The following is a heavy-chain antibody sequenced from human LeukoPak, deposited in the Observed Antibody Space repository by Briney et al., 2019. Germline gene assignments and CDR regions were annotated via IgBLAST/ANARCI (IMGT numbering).Heavy chain of an antibody. V-gene: IGHV4-34*01. CDR1: GGSISSYY. CDR2: INHSGST. D-gene: IGHD6-13*01. Sequence: SETLSLTCTVSGGSISSYYWSWIRQPPGKGLEWIGEINHSGSTNYNPSLKSRVTISVDTSKNQFSLKLSSVTAADTAVYYCARKRYSSSWHAHDYWGQGTLVTVSS. CDR3: ARKRYSSSWHAHDY. J-gene: IGHJ4*02.